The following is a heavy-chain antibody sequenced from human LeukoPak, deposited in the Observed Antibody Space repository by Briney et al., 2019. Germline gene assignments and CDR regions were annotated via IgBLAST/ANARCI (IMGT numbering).Heavy chain of an antibody. CDR2: INHSGST. J-gene: IGHJ4*02. Sequence: SETLSLTCAVYGGSFSGYYWSWIRQPPGKGLEWIGEINHSGSTNYNPSLKSRVTISVDTSKNQFSLKLSSVTAADTAVYYCARYIVVAQLGFDYWGQGTPVTVSS. CDR1: GGSFSGYY. V-gene: IGHV4-34*01. CDR3: ARYIVVAQLGFDY. D-gene: IGHD2-15*01.